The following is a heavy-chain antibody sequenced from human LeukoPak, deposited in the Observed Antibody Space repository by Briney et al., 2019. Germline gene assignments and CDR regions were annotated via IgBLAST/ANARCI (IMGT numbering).Heavy chain of an antibody. CDR2: IISSSSYI. J-gene: IGHJ5*02. V-gene: IGHV3-21*01. Sequence: PGGSLRLSCAASGFTFSSYSMNWVRQAPGKGLEWVSSIISSSSYIYYADSVKGRFTISRDNAKNSLYLQMNSLRAEDTAVYYCARDYYDSSGYYYGEWFDPWGQGTLVTVSS. D-gene: IGHD3-22*01. CDR3: ARDYYDSSGYYYGEWFDP. CDR1: GFTFSSYS.